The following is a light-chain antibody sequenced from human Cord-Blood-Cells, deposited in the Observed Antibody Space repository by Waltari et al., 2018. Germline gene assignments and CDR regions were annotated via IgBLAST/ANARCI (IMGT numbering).Light chain of an antibody. Sequence: QSALTQPASVSGSPVQSITISCPGTSSDVGGYNYVALYQQHPGKAPKLMIYDVSNRPSGVSNRFSGSKSGNTASLTISGLQAEDEADYYCSSYTSSSTLVFGGGTKLTVL. V-gene: IGLV2-14*01. J-gene: IGLJ2*01. CDR1: SSDVGGYNY. CDR2: DVS. CDR3: SSYTSSSTLV.